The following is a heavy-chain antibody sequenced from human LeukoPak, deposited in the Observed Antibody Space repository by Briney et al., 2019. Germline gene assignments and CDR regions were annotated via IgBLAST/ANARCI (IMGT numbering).Heavy chain of an antibody. V-gene: IGHV3-48*04. CDR1: GFTFSSYW. D-gene: IGHD3-3*02. CDR2: VSSSGSTI. Sequence: GGSLRLSCAASGFTFSSYWMSWVRQAPGKGLEWVSYVSSSGSTIYYADSVKGRFTISRDNAKNSLYLQMNSLRAEDTAVYYCARSVLVSFDYWGQGTLVTVSS. CDR3: ARSVLVSFDY. J-gene: IGHJ4*02.